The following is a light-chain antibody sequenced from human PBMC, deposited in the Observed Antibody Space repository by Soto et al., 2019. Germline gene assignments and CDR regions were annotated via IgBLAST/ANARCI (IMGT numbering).Light chain of an antibody. CDR1: SSDVGIYNY. CDR3: SSYTTSSTRV. J-gene: IGLJ1*01. CDR2: EVS. V-gene: IGLV2-14*01. Sequence: QSVLTQPASVSGSPGQSIAISCTGSSSDVGIYNYVSWYQQHPGKVPKLIIYEVSNRPSGVSNRFSGSKSGNTASLTISGLQAEDEADFYCSSYTTSSTRVFGTVTKVTVL.